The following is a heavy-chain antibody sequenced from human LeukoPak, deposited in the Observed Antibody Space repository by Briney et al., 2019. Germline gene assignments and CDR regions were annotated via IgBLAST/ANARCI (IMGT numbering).Heavy chain of an antibody. V-gene: IGHV3-48*02. J-gene: IGHJ4*02. CDR1: GFIFSSYA. D-gene: IGHD6-19*01. CDR2: ISSSGNTI. Sequence: GGSLRLSCAASGFIFSSYAMNWVRQAPGKGLEWVSYISSSGNTIYYADSVKGRFTISRDNARSSLYLQMNSLRDEDTAVYYCARRDSSGWYHGYWGQGTLVTVPS. CDR3: ARRDSSGWYHGY.